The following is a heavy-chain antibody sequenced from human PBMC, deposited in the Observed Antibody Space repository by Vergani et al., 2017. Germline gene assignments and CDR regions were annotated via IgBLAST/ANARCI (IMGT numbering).Heavy chain of an antibody. J-gene: IGHJ3*02. D-gene: IGHD6-19*01. CDR1: GFAFSSYG. V-gene: IGHV3-23*01. CDR3: AKVGRSEVAGTFGAFDI. CDR2: ISGDGGNI. Sequence: EVQLLESGGGLVQPGGSLRLSCAASGFAFSSYGMSWVRQAPGKGLEWVSAISGDGGNIYYADSLKGRFTISRDISKNTLFLHMNSLRPEDTAVYYCAKVGRSEVAGTFGAFDIWGQGTMVTVSS.